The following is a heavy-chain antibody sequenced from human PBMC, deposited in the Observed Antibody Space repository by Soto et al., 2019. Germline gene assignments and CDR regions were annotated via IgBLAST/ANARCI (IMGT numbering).Heavy chain of an antibody. D-gene: IGHD1-26*01. V-gene: IGHV3-53*01. CDR2: IFSPGNT. Sequence: GGSLRLSCAASGFSVSTNYMNWVRQAPGKGLEWVSIIFSPGNTYYADSVKGRFTISRDNSKNTLYLQMNSLRAEDTAVYYCARGRSSGSADAFDIWGPGTMVTVSS. J-gene: IGHJ3*02. CDR1: GFSVSTNY. CDR3: ARGRSSGSADAFDI.